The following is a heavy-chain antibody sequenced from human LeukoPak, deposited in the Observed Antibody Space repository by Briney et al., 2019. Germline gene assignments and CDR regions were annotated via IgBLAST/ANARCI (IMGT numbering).Heavy chain of an antibody. CDR3: ARAASCGGDCYYYYGMDV. V-gene: IGHV1-18*04. CDR1: GYTFTSYG. Sequence: ASVKVSCKASGYTFTSYGISWVRQAPGQGLEWMGWISAYNGNTNYAQKLQDRVTMTTDTSTSTAYMELRSLRSDDTAMYYCARAASCGGDCYYYYGMDVWGKGTTVTVSS. CDR2: ISAYNGNT. D-gene: IGHD2-21*02. J-gene: IGHJ6*04.